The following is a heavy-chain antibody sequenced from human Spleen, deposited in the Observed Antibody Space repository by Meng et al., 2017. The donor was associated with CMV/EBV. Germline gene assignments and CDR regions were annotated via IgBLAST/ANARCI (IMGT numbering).Heavy chain of an antibody. V-gene: IGHV4-34*01. CDR3: ASRITIFGVPSNALA. Sequence: VYGGSVSGYYWNWIRQPPGKGLEWIGEINHGGSTNYNSSLKSRVTISGDTSKNQFSLKLSSVTAADTAVYYCASRITIFGVPSNALAWGQGTLVTVSS. D-gene: IGHD3-3*01. CDR2: INHGGST. CDR1: GGSVSGYY. J-gene: IGHJ5*02.